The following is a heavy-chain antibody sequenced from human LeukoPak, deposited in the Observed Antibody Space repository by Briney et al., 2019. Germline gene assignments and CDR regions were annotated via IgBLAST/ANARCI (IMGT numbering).Heavy chain of an antibody. CDR1: GYNFATYW. D-gene: IGHD4-17*01. CDR2: IYPGDSDT. V-gene: IGHV5-51*01. J-gene: IGHJ5*02. CDR3: ARRVYGDYRDRFDP. Sequence: PGESLKISCKGSGYNFATYWIGCLRQMPGKDLEWMGIIYPGDSDTRYNPSFQGQVTISADKSISTAFLQWSSLKASDTAMYYCARRVYGDYRDRFDPWGQGTLVTVSS.